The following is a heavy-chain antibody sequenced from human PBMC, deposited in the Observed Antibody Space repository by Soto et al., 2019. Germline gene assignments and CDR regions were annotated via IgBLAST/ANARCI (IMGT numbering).Heavy chain of an antibody. Sequence: GPSVKVSCKASGYTFTGYYMHWVRQAPGQGLEWMGWINPNSGGTNYAQKFQGWVTMTRDTSISTAYMELSRLRSDDTAVYYCARDLGSSSFDYWGQGTLVTVSS. CDR2: INPNSGGT. CDR1: GYTFTGYY. CDR3: ARDLGSSSFDY. D-gene: IGHD6-6*01. J-gene: IGHJ4*02. V-gene: IGHV1-2*04.